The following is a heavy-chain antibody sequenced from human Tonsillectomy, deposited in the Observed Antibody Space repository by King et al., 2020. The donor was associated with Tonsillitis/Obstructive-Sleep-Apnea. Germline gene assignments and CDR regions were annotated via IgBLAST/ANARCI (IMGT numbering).Heavy chain of an antibody. V-gene: IGHV3-23*04. CDR3: AKAMVQGIIITIFDY. CDR2: ISGGGGST. CDR1: GITFSIYA. J-gene: IGHJ4*02. Sequence: QLVQSGGGLVQPGGSLRLSCAASGITFSIYAMSWVRQAPGKGLEWVSTISGGGGSTYYADSVKGRFTISRDNSKNTLYLQMNSLRAEDTAVYYCAKAMVQGIIITIFDYWGQGTLVTVSS. D-gene: IGHD3-10*01.